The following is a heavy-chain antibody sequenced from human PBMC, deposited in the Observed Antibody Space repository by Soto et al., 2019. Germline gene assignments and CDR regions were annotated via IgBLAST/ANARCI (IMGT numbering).Heavy chain of an antibody. J-gene: IGHJ5*02. D-gene: IGHD6-13*01. Sequence: LQLQESGPGLVKPSETLSLTCTVSGGSISSSSYYWGWIRQPPGKGLEWIGRIYYSGSTYYNPSLKSRVSISVDTSKNQFSLKLSSVTAADTAVYYCARQGSSWYENWFDPWGQGTLVTVSS. CDR1: GGSISSSSYY. CDR3: ARQGSSWYENWFDP. CDR2: IYYSGST. V-gene: IGHV4-39*01.